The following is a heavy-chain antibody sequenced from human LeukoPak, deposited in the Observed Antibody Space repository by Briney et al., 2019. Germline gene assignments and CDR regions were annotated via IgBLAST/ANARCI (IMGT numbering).Heavy chain of an antibody. V-gene: IGHV4-39*07. Sequence: SETLSLTCTVSGGSISSSGYYWGWLRQPPGKGLEWIGSIYYSGSTKYNPSLKSRVTISVDTSKNQFSLKLNSVTAADTAVYYCARPLYGGVYWYFDLWGRGTLVTVSS. CDR1: GGSISSSGYY. CDR3: ARPLYGGVYWYFDL. J-gene: IGHJ2*01. CDR2: IYYSGST. D-gene: IGHD4-23*01.